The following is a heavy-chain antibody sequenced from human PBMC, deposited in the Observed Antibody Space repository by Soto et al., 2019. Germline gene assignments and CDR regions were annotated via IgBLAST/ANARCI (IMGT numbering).Heavy chain of an antibody. J-gene: IGHJ4*02. CDR2: IIPFFNPS. V-gene: IGHV1-69*01. Sequence: QEQLVQSGAEVKKPGSSVKVSCKASGDTFSSFAISWVRQAPGQGLDWMGGIIPFFNPSNYAQRFQGRVTITADASTSTAYMELSSLRSEDTAMYYCARESAYGGNPLAFDNWGQGTLVTVSS. CDR3: ARESAYGGNPLAFDN. CDR1: GDTFSSFA. D-gene: IGHD1-26*01.